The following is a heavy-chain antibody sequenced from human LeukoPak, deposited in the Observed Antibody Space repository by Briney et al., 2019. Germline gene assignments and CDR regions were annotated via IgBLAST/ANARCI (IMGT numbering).Heavy chain of an antibody. J-gene: IGHJ3*02. CDR2: INPSGGST. V-gene: IGHV1-46*01. CDR3: ARPTTVVSAGDAFDI. CDR1: GYTFTSYY. Sequence: ASVNVSCKASGYTFTSYYMHWVRQAPGQGLEWMGIINPSGGSTSYAQKFQGRVTMTRDMSTSTVYMELSSLRSEDTAVYYCARPTTVVSAGDAFDIWGQGTMVTVSS. D-gene: IGHD4-23*01.